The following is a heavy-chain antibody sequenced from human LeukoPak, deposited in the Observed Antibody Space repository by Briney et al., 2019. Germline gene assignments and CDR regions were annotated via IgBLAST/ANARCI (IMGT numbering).Heavy chain of an antibody. CDR2: IIPILGIA. V-gene: IGHV1-69*04. CDR3: ASGHGAAAPFDY. D-gene: IGHD2-15*01. CDR1: GGTFSSYA. J-gene: IGHJ4*02. Sequence: ASVKVSCKASGGTFSSYAISWVRQAPGQGLEWMGRIIPILGIANYAQKFQGRVTITADKSTSTAYMELSSLRSEDTAVYYCASGHGAAAPFDYWGQGTLVTVSS.